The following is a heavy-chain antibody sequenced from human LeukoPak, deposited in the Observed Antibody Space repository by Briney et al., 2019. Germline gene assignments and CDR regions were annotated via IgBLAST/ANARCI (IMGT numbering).Heavy chain of an antibody. J-gene: IGHJ4*02. V-gene: IGHV1-2*02. CDR2: INSNTGGT. CDR1: GDIFTGSF. Sequence: GASVKVSCKASGDIFTGSFIHWVRQAPGQGLEWMGWINSNTGGTKFAQKFQGRVTMTRDTSINTAYMELSSLRSDDTAVYYCARADPVAYWGQGTQVTVS. CDR3: ARADPVAY.